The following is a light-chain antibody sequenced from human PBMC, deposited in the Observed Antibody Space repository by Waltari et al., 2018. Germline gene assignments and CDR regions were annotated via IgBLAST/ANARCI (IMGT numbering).Light chain of an antibody. CDR2: EAS. V-gene: IGKV3-20*01. CDR3: QKYGTLPAT. CDR1: QCVSRY. J-gene: IGKJ1*01. Sequence: EIVLTQSPGTLSLSPGERATLSCRASQCVSRYLAWYTQKPGQAPRLRIHEASRRATGIPDRFSGSGSGTDFTLTISRLEPEDFAVYYCQKYGTLPATFGQGTKVEIK.